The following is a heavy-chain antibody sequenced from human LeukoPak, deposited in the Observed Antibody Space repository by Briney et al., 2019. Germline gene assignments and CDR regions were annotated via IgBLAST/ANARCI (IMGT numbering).Heavy chain of an antibody. Sequence: GGSLRLSCAASGFTFSSYGMHWVRQAPGKGLEWVAVIWYDGSNKYYADSVKGRFTISRDNSKNTLYLQMNSLRAEDTAVYYCAKGTGYSSSCLGYWGQGTLVTVSS. V-gene: IGHV3-30*02. D-gene: IGHD6-13*01. J-gene: IGHJ4*02. CDR3: AKGTGYSSSCLGY. CDR2: IWYDGSNK. CDR1: GFTFSSYG.